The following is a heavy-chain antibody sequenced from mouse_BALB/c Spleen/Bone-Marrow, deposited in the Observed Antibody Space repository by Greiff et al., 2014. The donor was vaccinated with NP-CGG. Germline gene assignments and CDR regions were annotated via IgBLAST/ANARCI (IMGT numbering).Heavy chain of an antibody. J-gene: IGHJ3*01. CDR3: ARGGYYRYDGFAY. D-gene: IGHD2-14*01. CDR2: IYLGNGNT. CDR1: GYTFTDYY. Sequence: QVQLQQSGAELARPGASVKLSCKASGYTFTDYYINWVRRRTGQGLEWIGEIYLGNGNTYYNEKLKGKATLTADKSSSTAYMQLSSLTSEDSAVYFCARGGYYRYDGFAYWGQGTLVTASA. V-gene: IGHV1-77*01.